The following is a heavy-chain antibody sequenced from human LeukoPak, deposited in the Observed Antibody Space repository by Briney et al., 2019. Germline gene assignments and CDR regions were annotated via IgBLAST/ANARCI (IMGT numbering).Heavy chain of an antibody. D-gene: IGHD2-2*01. J-gene: IGHJ4*02. CDR1: GFTFSSYA. Sequence: GGSLRLSCAASGFTFSSYAMDWVRQAPGRGLEWVAVISFDGSNKYYADSVTGRFTISRDNSKNTLFLQMNSLRAEDTAVYYCARDAVPGCTSTNCHAKGGFDYWGQGTLVTVSS. V-gene: IGHV3-30*04. CDR3: ARDAVPGCTSTNCHAKGGFDY. CDR2: ISFDGSNK.